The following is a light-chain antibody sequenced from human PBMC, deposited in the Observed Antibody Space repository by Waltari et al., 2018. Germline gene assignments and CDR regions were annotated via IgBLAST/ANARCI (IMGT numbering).Light chain of an antibody. CDR2: LVS. CDR3: MQARQTPWT. CDR1: QSLLHSSGYTF. Sequence: DTVMTQSPRFLPVTPGEPASISCRSSQSLLHSSGYTFLDWYLQKPGQSPQLLIYLVSNRASGVPDRFSGSGSGTDFTLKISRVEAEDVGVYYCMQARQTPWTFGQGTKVEIK. J-gene: IGKJ1*01. V-gene: IGKV2-28*01.